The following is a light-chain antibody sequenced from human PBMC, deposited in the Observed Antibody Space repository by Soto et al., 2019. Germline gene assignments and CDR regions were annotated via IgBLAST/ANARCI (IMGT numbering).Light chain of an antibody. CDR1: QSVSSSY. V-gene: IGKV3-20*01. CDR2: GAS. J-gene: IGKJ4*01. CDR3: QQYGSSPLT. Sequence: ELVLTPSPAPLSLSPGERATLPCRASQSVSSSYLAWYQQKPGQAPWLLIYGASSRATGIPDRFSRSGSGTDFTLTISRLEPEDFAVYYCQQYGSSPLTFGQGTKVDIK.